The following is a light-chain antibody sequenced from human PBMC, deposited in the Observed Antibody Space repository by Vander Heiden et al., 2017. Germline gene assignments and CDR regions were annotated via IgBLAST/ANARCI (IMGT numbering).Light chain of an antibody. V-gene: IGKV1-39*01. CDR1: QSISNY. CDR3: QQSYSTPQT. Sequence: DIQMTQSPSSLSASVGDRVTITCRASQSISNYLNWYQQKPGKAPKLLIYAASSLQSGVPSRFSGSGSGTDFTRTISSLQPEDFATYYCQQSYSTPQTFGHGTKVDIK. CDR2: AAS. J-gene: IGKJ3*01.